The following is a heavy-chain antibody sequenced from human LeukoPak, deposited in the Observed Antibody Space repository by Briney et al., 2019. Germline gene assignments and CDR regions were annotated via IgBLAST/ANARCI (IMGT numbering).Heavy chain of an antibody. V-gene: IGHV3-48*01. CDR3: ARNYYGSGSYFDY. Sequence: PGGSLRLSCAASGLTFSSYSMNWVRQAPGKGLEWVSYISSSSSTIYYADSVKGRFTISRDNAKNSLYLQMNSLRAEDTAVYYCARNYYGSGSYFDYWGQGTLVTVSS. CDR2: ISSSSSTI. J-gene: IGHJ4*02. D-gene: IGHD3-10*01. CDR1: GLTFSSYS.